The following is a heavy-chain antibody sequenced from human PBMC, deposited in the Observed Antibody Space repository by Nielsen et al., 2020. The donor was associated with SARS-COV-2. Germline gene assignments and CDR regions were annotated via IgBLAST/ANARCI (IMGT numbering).Heavy chain of an antibody. J-gene: IGHJ6*03. D-gene: IGHD1/OR15-1a*01. CDR1: GVSVTSGSYF. V-gene: IGHV4-61*01. CDR2: MFYIGTA. CDR3: ARRNNLGDYYYMDV. Sequence: SETLSLTCTVSGVSVTSGSYFWSWIRQPPGKRLEWIGYMFYIGTANYNPSLQSRVTISVDTSKNQFSLNLTSVTAADTALFYCARRNNLGDYYYMDVWGKGTTVTVSS.